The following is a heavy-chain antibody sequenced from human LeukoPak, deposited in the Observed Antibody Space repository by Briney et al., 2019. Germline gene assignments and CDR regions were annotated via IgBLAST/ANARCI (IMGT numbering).Heavy chain of an antibody. J-gene: IGHJ2*01. CDR1: GFTFSSYA. CDR2: IKSKTDGGTT. Sequence: GGSLRLSCAASGFTFSSYAMSWVRQAPGKGLEWVGRIKSKTDGGTTDYAAPVKGRFTISRDDSKNTLYLQMNSLKTEDTAVYYCTTDQTRWRGVYYDSPYFDLWGRGTLVTVSS. CDR3: TTDQTRWRGVYYDSPYFDL. V-gene: IGHV3-15*01. D-gene: IGHD3-22*01.